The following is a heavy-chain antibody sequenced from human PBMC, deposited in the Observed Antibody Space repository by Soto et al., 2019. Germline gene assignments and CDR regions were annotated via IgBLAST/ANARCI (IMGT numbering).Heavy chain of an antibody. CDR1: GFTFSSYG. Sequence: QVQLVESGGGVVQPGRSLRLSCAASGFTFSSYGMHWVRQAPGKGLEWVAVIWYDGSNKYYADSVKGRFTISRDNSKNTLNLQMNSLRAEDTAVYYCARDRERVGYYYYGMDVWGQGTTVTVSS. D-gene: IGHD1-1*01. CDR2: IWYDGSNK. CDR3: ARDRERVGYYYYGMDV. V-gene: IGHV3-33*01. J-gene: IGHJ6*02.